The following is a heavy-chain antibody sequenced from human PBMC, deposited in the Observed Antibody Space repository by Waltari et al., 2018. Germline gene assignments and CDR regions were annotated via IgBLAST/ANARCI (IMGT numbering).Heavy chain of an antibody. CDR1: GGSISSGSYY. Sequence: QVQLQESGPGLVKPSQTLSLTCTVSGGSISSGSYYWSWIRQPAGKGLEWIGRIYTSGSTNYNPSLKRRVTISVDTSKNQFSLKLSSVTAADTAVYYCARGEHDSQDAFDIWGQGTMVTVSS. CDR3: ARGEHDSQDAFDI. CDR2: IYTSGST. V-gene: IGHV4-61*02. D-gene: IGHD1-26*01. J-gene: IGHJ3*02.